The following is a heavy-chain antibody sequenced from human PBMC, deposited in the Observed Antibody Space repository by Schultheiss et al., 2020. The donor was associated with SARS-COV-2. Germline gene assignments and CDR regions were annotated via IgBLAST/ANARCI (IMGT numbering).Heavy chain of an antibody. CDR2: INHSGST. CDR1: GGSFSGYY. J-gene: IGHJ5*02. V-gene: IGHV4-34*01. CDR3: ARRRPQGFWSRSLDP. Sequence: SETLSLTCAVYGGSFSGYYWSWIRQPPGKGLEWIGEINHSGSTNYNPSLKSRVTISVDTSKNQFSLKLSSVTAADTAVYFCARRRPQGFWSRSLDPWGQGTLVTVSS. D-gene: IGHD3-3*01.